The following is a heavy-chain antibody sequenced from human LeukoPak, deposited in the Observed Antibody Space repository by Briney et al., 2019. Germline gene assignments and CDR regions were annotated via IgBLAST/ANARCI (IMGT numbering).Heavy chain of an antibody. CDR2: ISSSSSYI. CDR3: ARAGDTSVYYFDY. Sequence: PGGSLRLSCAASGFTFSSYSVNWVRQAPGKGLEWVSSISSSSSYIYYADSVKGRFTISRDNAKNSLYLRMNSLRAEDTAVYYCARAGDTSVYYFDYWGQGTLVTVSS. CDR1: GFTFSSYS. D-gene: IGHD3-22*01. J-gene: IGHJ4*02. V-gene: IGHV3-21*01.